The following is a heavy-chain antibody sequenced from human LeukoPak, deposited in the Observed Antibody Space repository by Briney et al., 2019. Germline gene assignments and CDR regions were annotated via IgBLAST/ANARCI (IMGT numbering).Heavy chain of an antibody. V-gene: IGHV4-34*01. CDR3: ARRLRSPNYYGSGSYYNV. D-gene: IGHD3-10*01. Sequence: KPSETLSPTCTVSGGSISSYYWNWIRQPPGKGLEWIGEINHSGSTNYNPSLKSRVTISVDTSKNQFSLKLSSVTAADTAVYYCARRLRSPNYYGSGSYYNVWGQGTLVTVSS. J-gene: IGHJ4*02. CDR1: GGSISSYY. CDR2: INHSGST.